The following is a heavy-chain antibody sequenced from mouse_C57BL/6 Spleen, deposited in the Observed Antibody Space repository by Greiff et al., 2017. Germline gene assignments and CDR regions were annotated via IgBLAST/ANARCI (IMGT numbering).Heavy chain of an antibody. Sequence: VQLQQSGPVLVKPGASVKMSCKASGYTFTDYYMNWVKQSHGKSLEWIGVIIPYNGGTSYNQKFKGKATLTVDKSSNTAYMELNSLTSEDYAVYYCARQSDESKGDFEDWGKGTTVTVSA. D-gene: IGHD2-5*01. CDR3: ARQSDESKGDFED. J-gene: IGHJ1*03. CDR2: IIPYNGGT. V-gene: IGHV1-19*01. CDR1: GYTFTDYY.